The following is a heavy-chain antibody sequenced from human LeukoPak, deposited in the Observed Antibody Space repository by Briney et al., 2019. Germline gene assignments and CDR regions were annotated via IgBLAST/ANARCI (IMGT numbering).Heavy chain of an antibody. Sequence: PSETLSLTCAVSGGSISSSNWWSWIRQPPGKGLEWIGEIYHSGSTNYNPSLKSRVTISVDKSKNQFSLKLSSVTAADTAVYYCARVSKGGYYLFDYWGQGTLVTVSS. V-gene: IGHV4-4*02. CDR3: ARVSKGGYYLFDY. D-gene: IGHD3-22*01. J-gene: IGHJ4*02. CDR1: GGSISSSNW. CDR2: IYHSGST.